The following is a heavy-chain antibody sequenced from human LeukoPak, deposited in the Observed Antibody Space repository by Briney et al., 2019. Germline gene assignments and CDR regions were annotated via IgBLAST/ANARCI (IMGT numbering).Heavy chain of an antibody. D-gene: IGHD3-22*01. V-gene: IGHV3-53*01. J-gene: IGHJ3*02. Sequence: GGSLRLSFAASGFAVSSNYMSWVRQAPGNGLEWVSVIYSGGGTYYANSVKGRFTISRDNSKNTLYLQMNSLRAEDTAVYYCARGGRYYESSGYYHDAFDIWGQGTMVTVSS. CDR1: GFAVSSNY. CDR3: ARGGRYYESSGYYHDAFDI. CDR2: IYSGGGT.